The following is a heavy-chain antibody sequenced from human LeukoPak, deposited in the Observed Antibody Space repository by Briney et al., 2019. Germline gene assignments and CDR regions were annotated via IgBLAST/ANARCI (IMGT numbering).Heavy chain of an antibody. J-gene: IGHJ4*02. V-gene: IGHV1-18*04. Sequence: ASVKVSCKASGYTFTSYYMHWVRQALGQGLEWMGWISAYNGNTNYAQKLQGRVTMTTDTSTSTAYMELRSLRSDDTAVYYCARDYGGNSGGYFDYWGQGTLVTVSS. CDR2: ISAYNGNT. CDR1: GYTFTSYY. D-gene: IGHD4-23*01. CDR3: ARDYGGNSGGYFDY.